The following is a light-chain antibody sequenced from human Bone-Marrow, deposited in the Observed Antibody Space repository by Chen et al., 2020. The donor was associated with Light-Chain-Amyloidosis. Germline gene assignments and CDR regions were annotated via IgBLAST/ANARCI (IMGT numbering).Light chain of an antibody. V-gene: IGKV1-27*01. CDR1: RPISFF. J-gene: IGKJ3*01. CDR3: QNYYSAPFT. Sequence: QMTQSPSSLSASVGDRVSLTCRASRPISFFLAWYQQKPGRLPRLLIYAARTLQSGVPSRFSGSTSGTDFPLTISSLQPEDVATYYCQNYYSAPFTFGPGTKVDIK. CDR2: AAR.